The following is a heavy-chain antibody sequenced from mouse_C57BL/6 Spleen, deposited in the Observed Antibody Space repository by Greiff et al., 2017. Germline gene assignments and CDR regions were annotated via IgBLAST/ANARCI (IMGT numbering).Heavy chain of an antibody. D-gene: IGHD1-1*01. J-gene: IGHJ4*01. CDR1: GFNIKDYY. Sequence: EVQLQQSGAELVRPGASVKLSCTASGFNIKDYYMHWVKQRPEQGLEWIGRIDPEDGDTEYAPKFQGKATMTADTSSNTAYLQPSSLTSEDTAVYYCTTCYYYGWRLYYAMGYRGQGTSVAVSS. V-gene: IGHV14-1*01. CDR2: IDPEDGDT. CDR3: TTCYYYGWRLYYAMGY.